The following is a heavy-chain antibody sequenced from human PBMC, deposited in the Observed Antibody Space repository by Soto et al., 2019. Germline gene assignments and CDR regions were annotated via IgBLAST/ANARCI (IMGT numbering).Heavy chain of an antibody. CDR2: IIPLLGIG. D-gene: IGHD2-21*01. CDR3: AREEGYSNMGTFPVYYVDV. Sequence: QVQLVQSGPEVKKSGSSVKVSCKVSGGTLSSETISWLRQAPGQGLEWMGRIIPLLGIGNYAQKSQGRVTINEDISTNTGYMELSSLTSQATAIYSCAREEGYSNMGTFPVYYVDVWGNGTTVTVSS. V-gene: IGHV1-69*08. CDR1: GGTLSSET. J-gene: IGHJ6*03.